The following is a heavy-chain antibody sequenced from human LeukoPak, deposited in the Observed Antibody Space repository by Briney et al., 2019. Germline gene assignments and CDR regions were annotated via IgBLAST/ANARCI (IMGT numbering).Heavy chain of an antibody. D-gene: IGHD3-22*01. Sequence: GGSLRLSCAASGFTFSSYGMSWVRQAPGKGLEWVSAISGSGGSTYYAHSVKGRFTISRDNSKNTLYLQMNSLRAEDTAVYYCAKDFDSSGYYTLDYWGQGTLVTVSS. CDR2: ISGSGGST. J-gene: IGHJ4*02. CDR3: AKDFDSSGYYTLDY. CDR1: GFTFSSYG. V-gene: IGHV3-23*01.